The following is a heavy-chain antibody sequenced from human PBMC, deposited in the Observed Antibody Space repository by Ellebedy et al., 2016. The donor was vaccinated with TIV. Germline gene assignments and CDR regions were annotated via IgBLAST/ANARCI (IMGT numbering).Heavy chain of an antibody. CDR1: RYTFTSYD. Sequence: ASVKVSXKASRYTFTSYDINWVRQATGQGLKWMGWMNPNSGNTGYAQKFQGRVTMTRNTSISTAYMELSSLRSEDTAVYYCARGTSGSIFGVVIAFYYFDYWGQGTLFTVSS. CDR3: ARGTSGSIFGVVIAFYYFDY. D-gene: IGHD3-3*01. CDR2: MNPNSGNT. J-gene: IGHJ4*02. V-gene: IGHV1-8*01.